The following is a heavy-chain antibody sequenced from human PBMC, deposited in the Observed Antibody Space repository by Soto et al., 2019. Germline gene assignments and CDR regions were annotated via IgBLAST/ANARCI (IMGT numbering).Heavy chain of an antibody. CDR2: ITSSSSYI. V-gene: IGHV3-21*01. CDR3: ARGPYCSTTSCYAHALDY. Sequence: CAASGSIFNNYNMNWVRQAPGKGLEWVSSITSSSSYIYYADSMKGRFTISRDNAKNLLYLQMNSLRAEDTAVYYCARGPYCSTTSCYAHALDYWGQGTLVTVSS. CDR1: GSIFNNYN. J-gene: IGHJ4*02. D-gene: IGHD2-2*01.